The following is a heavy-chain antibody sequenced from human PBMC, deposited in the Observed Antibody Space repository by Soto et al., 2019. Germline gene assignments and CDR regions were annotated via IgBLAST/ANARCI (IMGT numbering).Heavy chain of an antibody. D-gene: IGHD6-13*01. J-gene: IGHJ6*02. CDR1: GFTFSNAW. Sequence: EVQLVESGGSLVKPGRSLRLSCAASGFTFSNAWMSWVRQAPGKGLEWVGRIKSKTDGGTTDYAAPVKGRFTISRDDSKNTLYLQMNSLKTEDTAVYYCTTDPQQLVPPYYYYGMDVWGQGTTVTVSS. V-gene: IGHV3-15*01. CDR3: TTDPQQLVPPYYYYGMDV. CDR2: IKSKTDGGTT.